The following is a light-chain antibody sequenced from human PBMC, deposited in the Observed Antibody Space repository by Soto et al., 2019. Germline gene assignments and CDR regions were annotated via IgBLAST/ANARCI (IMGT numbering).Light chain of an antibody. J-gene: IGLJ1*01. CDR3: AAWDDSLNGFYV. V-gene: IGLV1-44*01. CDR2: NND. CDR1: SSKIGTNS. Sequence: QAVVTQPPSASGTPGQRVTISCSGGSSKIGTNSVNWYQQLPGRAPKLLIYNNDLRPSGVPDRFSGSKSGTSASLAISGLQSEDEADYYCAAWDDSLNGFYVFGIGTKLTVL.